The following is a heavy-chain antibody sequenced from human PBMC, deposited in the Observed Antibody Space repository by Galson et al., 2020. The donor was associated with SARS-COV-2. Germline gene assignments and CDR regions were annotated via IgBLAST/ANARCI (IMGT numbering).Heavy chain of an antibody. V-gene: IGHV3-21*01. Sequence: GGSLRLSCAASGFTLSDCSINWVRQAPGKGLEWVSSISRSSGHIYYADAVKGRFTTSRDNAKNALYLQMNSLRAQDTAVYYCTRGTRMPMADISGFESWGQGTLVTVSS. J-gene: IGHJ4*02. CDR2: ISRSSGHI. D-gene: IGHD3-9*01. CDR3: TRGTRMPMADISGFES. CDR1: GFTLSDCS.